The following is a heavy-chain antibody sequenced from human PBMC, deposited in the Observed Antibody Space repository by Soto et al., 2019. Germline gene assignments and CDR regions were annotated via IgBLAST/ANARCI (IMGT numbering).Heavy chain of an antibody. CDR2: IIPIFGTA. D-gene: IGHD2-8*01. CDR1: GGTFSSYA. Sequence: SVKVSCKASGGTFSSYAISWVRQAPGQGLEWMGGIIPIFGTANCAQKFQGRVTITADESTSTAYMELSSLRSEDTAVYYCASACTNGVCYHFDYWGQGTLVTVSS. J-gene: IGHJ4*02. V-gene: IGHV1-69*13. CDR3: ASACTNGVCYHFDY.